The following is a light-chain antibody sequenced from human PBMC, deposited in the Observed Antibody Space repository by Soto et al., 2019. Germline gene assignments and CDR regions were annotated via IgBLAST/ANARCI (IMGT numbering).Light chain of an antibody. CDR3: MQALQTPLFT. CDR1: QSLLHSDGYNY. J-gene: IGKJ3*01. Sequence: DIVMTQSPLYLPVTPGEPASISCRSSQSLLHSDGYNYLDWYLQKPGQSPQLLIYLGSNRASGVPDRFSGSGSGTDFTLKISRVEAEDVGVYYCMQALQTPLFTFGPGTKVDLK. CDR2: LGS. V-gene: IGKV2-28*01.